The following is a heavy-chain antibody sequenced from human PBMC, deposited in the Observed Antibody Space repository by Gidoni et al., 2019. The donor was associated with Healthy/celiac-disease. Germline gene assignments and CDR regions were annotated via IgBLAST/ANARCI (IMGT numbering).Heavy chain of an antibody. CDR1: GFTFSSYA. CDR3: ARPSSIAARDADY. CDR2: ISYDGSNK. V-gene: IGHV3-30-3*01. Sequence: QVQLVESGGGVVQPGRSLRLSCAAYGFTFSSYAMHWVRQAPGKGLEWVAVISYDGSNKYYADSVKGRFTISRDNSKNTLYLQMNSLRAEDTAVYYCARPSSIAARDADYWGQGTLVTVSS. D-gene: IGHD6-6*01. J-gene: IGHJ4*02.